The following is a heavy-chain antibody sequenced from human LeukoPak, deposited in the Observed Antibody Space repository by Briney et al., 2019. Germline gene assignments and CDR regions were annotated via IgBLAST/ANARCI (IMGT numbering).Heavy chain of an antibody. Sequence: PGGSLRLSCEASGFTFTNAWMSWVRQAPGKGLEWVGRIKIKTDGGTTDYAAPVKGRFTISRDDSKNTLYLQMNSLKTEDTALYYCITTTFNDAFDIWGQGTMVTVSS. D-gene: IGHD2/OR15-2a*01. CDR2: IKIKTDGGTT. CDR3: ITTTFNDAFDI. V-gene: IGHV3-15*01. J-gene: IGHJ3*02. CDR1: GFTFTNAW.